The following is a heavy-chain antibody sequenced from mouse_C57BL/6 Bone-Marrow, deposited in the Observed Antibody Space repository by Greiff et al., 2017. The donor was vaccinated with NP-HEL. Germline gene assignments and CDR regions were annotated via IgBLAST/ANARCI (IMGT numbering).Heavy chain of an antibody. D-gene: IGHD2-1*01. J-gene: IGHJ1*03. CDR1: GYTFTSYW. CDR3: TLYGNYVGYFDV. V-gene: IGHV1-5*01. CDR2: IYPGNGDT. Sequence: VQLQQSGPVLARPGASVKLSCKTSGYTFTSYWMHWVKQRPGQGLEWIGAIYPGNGDTSYNQKFKGKAKLTAVTSASTAYMELISLTTEDSAVYYCTLYGNYVGYFDVWGTGTTVTVSS.